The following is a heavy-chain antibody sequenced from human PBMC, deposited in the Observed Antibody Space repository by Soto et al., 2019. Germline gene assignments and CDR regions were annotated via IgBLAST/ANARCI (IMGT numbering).Heavy chain of an antibody. D-gene: IGHD1-26*01. CDR2: ISYDGSNK. Sequence: GGSLRLSCAASGFTFSSYGMHWVRQAPGKGLEWVAVISYDGSNKYYADSVKGRFTISRDNSKNTLYLQMNSLRAEDTAVYYCAKDRGEGGATSLSDYWGQGTLVTVSS. CDR3: AKDRGEGGATSLSDY. J-gene: IGHJ4*02. CDR1: GFTFSSYG. V-gene: IGHV3-30*18.